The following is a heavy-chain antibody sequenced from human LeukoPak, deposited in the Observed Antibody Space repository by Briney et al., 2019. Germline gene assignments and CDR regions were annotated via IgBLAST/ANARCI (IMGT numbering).Heavy chain of an antibody. J-gene: IGHJ4*02. CDR2: ISGSGGST. V-gene: IGHV3-23*01. CDR1: GFTFSSYA. D-gene: IGHD5-12*01. CDR3: ARLLGDIVATILY. Sequence: GSLRLSCAASGFTFSSYAMSWVRQAPGKGLEWVSAISGSGGSTYHADSVKGRFTISRDNSKNTLYLQMNSLRAEDTAVYYCARLLGDIVATILYWGQGTLVTVSS.